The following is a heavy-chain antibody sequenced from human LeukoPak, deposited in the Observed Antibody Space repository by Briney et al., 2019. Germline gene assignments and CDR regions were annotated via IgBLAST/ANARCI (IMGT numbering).Heavy chain of an antibody. CDR3: ARDFLGYCSGGSCYYYYGMDV. CDR1: GFTFSSYA. CDR2: ISYDGSNK. J-gene: IGHJ6*02. Sequence: GGSLRLSCAASGFTFSSYAMHWVRQAPGKGLEWVAVISYDGSNKYYADSVKGRFTISRDNSKNTLYLQMNSLRAEDTAVYYCARDFLGYCSGGSCYYYYGMDVWGQGTTVTVPS. V-gene: IGHV3-30-3*01. D-gene: IGHD2-15*01.